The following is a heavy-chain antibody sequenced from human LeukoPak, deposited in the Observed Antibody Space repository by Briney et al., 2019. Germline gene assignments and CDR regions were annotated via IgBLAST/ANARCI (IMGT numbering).Heavy chain of an antibody. Sequence: PGGSLRLSCAASGFTFSSYEMNWVRQAPGKGLEWVSYISSSGSTIYYADSVKGRFTISRGNAKNSLYLQMNSLRAEDTAVYYCASQIFGVVKNWFDPWGQGTLVTVSS. V-gene: IGHV3-48*03. CDR3: ASQIFGVVKNWFDP. CDR2: ISSSGSTI. CDR1: GFTFSSYE. D-gene: IGHD3-3*01. J-gene: IGHJ5*02.